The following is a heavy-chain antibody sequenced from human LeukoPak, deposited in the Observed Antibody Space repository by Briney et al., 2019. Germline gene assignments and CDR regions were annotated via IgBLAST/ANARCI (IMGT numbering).Heavy chain of an antibody. D-gene: IGHD6-19*01. CDR2: SWNSASI. CDR3: AKDAYSSDWYVIDY. Sequence: SWNSASIGYADSVKGRFTISRDNAKNSLYLQMNSLRGEDTALYYCAKDAYSSDWYVIDYWGQGTLVTVSS. J-gene: IGHJ4*02. V-gene: IGHV3-9*01.